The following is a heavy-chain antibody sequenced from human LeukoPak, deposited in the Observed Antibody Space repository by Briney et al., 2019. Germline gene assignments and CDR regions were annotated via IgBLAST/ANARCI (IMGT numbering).Heavy chain of an antibody. CDR1: SGSISTSNYY. V-gene: IGHV4-39*07. Sequence: SETLSLTCTVSSGSISTSNYYWGWVRQPPGKALEWIGNIFYSGSTYYSPSLKSRVTISLDTSRNQFSLKLSSVTAADTAVYYCARGDYYGSGTGAFDIWGQGTMVTVSS. CDR2: IFYSGST. J-gene: IGHJ3*02. D-gene: IGHD3-10*01. CDR3: ARGDYYGSGTGAFDI.